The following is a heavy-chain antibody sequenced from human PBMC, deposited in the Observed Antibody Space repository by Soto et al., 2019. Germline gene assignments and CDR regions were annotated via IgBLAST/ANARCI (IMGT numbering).Heavy chain of an antibody. CDR2: TYYRSKWYN. CDR1: GDSVSSNSAA. Sequence: SQTLSLTCAISGDSVSSNSAAWNWIRQSPSRGLEWLGRTYYRSKWYNDYAVSVKSRITINPDTSKNQFSLQLNSVTPEDTAVYYCAREFTPKNGRVLDYYYYYYMDVWGKGTTVTVSS. J-gene: IGHJ6*03. V-gene: IGHV6-1*01. D-gene: IGHD2-8*01. CDR3: AREFTPKNGRVLDYYYYYYMDV.